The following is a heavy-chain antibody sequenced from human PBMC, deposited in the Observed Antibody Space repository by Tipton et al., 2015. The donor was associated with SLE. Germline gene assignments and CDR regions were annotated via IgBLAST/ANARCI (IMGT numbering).Heavy chain of an antibody. D-gene: IGHD6-6*01. J-gene: IGHJ4*02. V-gene: IGHV4-4*08. CDR2: IYTSGSI. CDR3: AREKYSSSSFDY. CDR1: GGSISTYY. Sequence: LRLSCTVSGGSISTYYWTWIRQPPGKGLEWIGRIYTSGSINYNPSLKSRVTISVDTSKNQFSLKVSSVTAADTAVYYCAREKYSSSSFDYWGQGTLVTVSS.